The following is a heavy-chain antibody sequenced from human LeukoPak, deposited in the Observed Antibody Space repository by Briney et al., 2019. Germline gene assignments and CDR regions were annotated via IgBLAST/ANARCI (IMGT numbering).Heavy chain of an antibody. D-gene: IGHD6-6*01. J-gene: IGHJ4*02. Sequence: SETLSLTCTVSGVSISSYYWSWIRQPPGKGLEWIGYIYYSGSTNYNPSLKSRATISVDTSKNQFSLMLSSVTAADTAVYYCARGTYSSSSPLDYWGQGTPVTVSS. V-gene: IGHV4-59*01. CDR2: IYYSGST. CDR1: GVSISSYY. CDR3: ARGTYSSSSPLDY.